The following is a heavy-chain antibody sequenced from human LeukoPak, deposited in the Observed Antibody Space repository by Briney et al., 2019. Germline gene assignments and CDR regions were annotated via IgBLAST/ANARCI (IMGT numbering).Heavy chain of an antibody. CDR1: GFTFSSYG. Sequence: GGTLRLSCAASGFTFSSYGMSWVRQAPGKGLEWVSAISGSGGSTYYADSVKGRFTISRDNSKNTLYLQMNSLRAEDTAVYYCAKKLRYFDWLFHADFDYWGQGTLVTVSS. V-gene: IGHV3-23*01. J-gene: IGHJ4*02. CDR3: AKKLRYFDWLFHADFDY. CDR2: ISGSGGST. D-gene: IGHD3-9*01.